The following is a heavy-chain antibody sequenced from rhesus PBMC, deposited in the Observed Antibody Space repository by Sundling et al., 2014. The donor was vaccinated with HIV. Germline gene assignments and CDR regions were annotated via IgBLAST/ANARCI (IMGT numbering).Heavy chain of an antibody. J-gene: IGHJ4*01. D-gene: IGHD3-3*01. V-gene: IGHV4-160*01. CDR2: IYGNSAHT. CDR3: ARDRWTGYFPGVWDY. CDR1: DDSISSSY. Sequence: QLQESGPGLVKPSETLSVTCAVSDDSISSSYWSWIRQAPGKGLEWIGSIYGNSAHTYYNPSLKNRVTISKDTSKNQFSLKLSSVTAADTAVYYCARDRWTGYFPGVWDYWGQGILVTVSS.